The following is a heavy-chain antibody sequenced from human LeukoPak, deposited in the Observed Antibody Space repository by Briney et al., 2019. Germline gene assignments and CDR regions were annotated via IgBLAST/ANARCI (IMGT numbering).Heavy chain of an antibody. D-gene: IGHD6-19*01. CDR2: ISAYNGNT. V-gene: IGHV1-18*01. J-gene: IGHJ4*02. CDR3: ARDLSISIEVAGT. Sequence: ASVKVSSTASVYTFTIYGISWVRQAPGQGLEWMGWISAYNGNTNYAQKLQGRVTITTDTSTSTAYMELRSLRSDDTAVYYCARDLSISIEVAGTWGQGTLVTVSS. CDR1: VYTFTIYG.